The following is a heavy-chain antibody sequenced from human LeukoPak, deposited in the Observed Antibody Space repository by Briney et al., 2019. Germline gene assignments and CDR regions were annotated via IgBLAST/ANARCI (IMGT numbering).Heavy chain of an antibody. CDR2: FSGSGDST. D-gene: IGHD2-2*01. V-gene: IGHV3-23*01. J-gene: IGHJ4*02. CDR1: GFTFNSYA. CDR3: ARDRRVGCSFTTCYLFDY. Sequence: GGSLRLSCAASGFTFNSYAMSWVRQAAGKGLEWESLFSGSGDSTYYTDSVKGRFTISRDNSKNTLYLQMNSLRAEDTAVYYCARDRRVGCSFTTCYLFDYWGQGTLVTVSS.